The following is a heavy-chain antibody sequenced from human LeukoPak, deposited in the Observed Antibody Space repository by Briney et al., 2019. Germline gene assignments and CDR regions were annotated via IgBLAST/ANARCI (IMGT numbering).Heavy chain of an antibody. J-gene: IGHJ3*02. CDR1: GCSLRSGGYY. CDR2: IYYSGST. D-gene: IGHD2-15*01. V-gene: IGHV4-31*03. Sequence: SQTLSLTCTVSGCSLRSGGYYWSWIRQPPGKGLEWIGYIYYSGSTYYNPSLKSRVTISVDTSKNQFSLKLSSVTAADTAVYYCARDRAMGLGYCSGGSCQRAFDIWGQGTMVTVSS. CDR3: ARDRAMGLGYCSGGSCQRAFDI.